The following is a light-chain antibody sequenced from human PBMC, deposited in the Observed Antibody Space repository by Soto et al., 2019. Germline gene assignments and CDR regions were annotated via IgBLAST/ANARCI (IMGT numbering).Light chain of an antibody. CDR3: QQRSNWPPLT. CDR2: DAS. CDR1: QSVSSY. J-gene: IGKJ4*01. V-gene: IGKV3-11*01. Sequence: DIVLTQSPATLSLSPGERATLSCRASQSVSSYLAWYQKKPGQAPRLLIYDASNRATGIPARFSGSGSGTDFTLTISSLEPEDFAVYYCQQRSNWPPLTFGGGTKVDIK.